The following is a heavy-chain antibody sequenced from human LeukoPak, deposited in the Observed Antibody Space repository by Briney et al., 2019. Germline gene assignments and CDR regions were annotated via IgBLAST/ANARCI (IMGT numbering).Heavy chain of an antibody. CDR3: AREPFYYDGAGHN. CDR2: MYYTGST. J-gene: IGHJ4*02. D-gene: IGHD3-16*01. Sequence: SETLSLTCTVSGGSISGTNYYWGWIRQPPGKGLEWIGSMYYTGSTYYNPSLKSRLTISVDTSKNQFSLRLSSVTAADTAVYYCAREPFYYDGAGHNWGQGTLVTVSS. CDR1: GGSISGTNYY. V-gene: IGHV4-39*07.